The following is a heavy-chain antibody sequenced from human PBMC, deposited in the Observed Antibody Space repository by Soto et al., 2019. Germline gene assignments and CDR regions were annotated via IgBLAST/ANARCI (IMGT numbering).Heavy chain of an antibody. D-gene: IGHD2-8*01. CDR1: GDSIGTTHSY. CDR3: ARYEGNGNVWPLDY. J-gene: IGHJ4*02. Sequence: QVQLLESGPGLVKPSETLSLTCTVSGDSIGTTHSYWAWIRQSPGKGLEWIGNIHYSGSTYYMPSLRSRVTLSVDTSKNQFSLRLTSVTAEDTAVYYCARYEGNGNVWPLDYWGQGILVTVSS. CDR2: IHYSGST. V-gene: IGHV4-39*01.